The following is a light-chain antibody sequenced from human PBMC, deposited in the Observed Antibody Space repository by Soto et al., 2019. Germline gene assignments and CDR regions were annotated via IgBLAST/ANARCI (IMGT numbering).Light chain of an antibody. CDR2: EVS. V-gene: IGLV2-14*01. Sequence: QSALTQPASVSGSPGQSITISCTGTSSDVGGYNYVSWYQQHPGKAPKLMIYEVSNRPSGVSNRFSGSKSVNTASLTISGLQAEYEADYYCSSYTSSSTQVFGTGTKVTVL. CDR1: SSDVGGYNY. J-gene: IGLJ1*01. CDR3: SSYTSSSTQV.